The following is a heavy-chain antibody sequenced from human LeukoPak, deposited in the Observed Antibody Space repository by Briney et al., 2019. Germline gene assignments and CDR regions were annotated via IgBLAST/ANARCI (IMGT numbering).Heavy chain of an antibody. V-gene: IGHV3-30*02. Sequence: GGSRRLSCAASGFTFSSYGMHWVRQAPGKGLEWVAFIRYDGSNKYYADSVKGRFTISRDNSKNTLYLQMNSLRAEDTAVYYCAKGSDYYDSSGYLDYWGQGTLVTVSS. D-gene: IGHD3-22*01. CDR1: GFTFSSYG. J-gene: IGHJ4*02. CDR3: AKGSDYYDSSGYLDY. CDR2: IRYDGSNK.